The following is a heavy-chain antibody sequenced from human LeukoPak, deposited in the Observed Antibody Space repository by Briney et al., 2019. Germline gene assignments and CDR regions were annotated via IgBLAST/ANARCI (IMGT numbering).Heavy chain of an antibody. CDR3: AKEAYDSSGYYYVQGDYFDY. J-gene: IGHJ4*02. CDR1: GFTFSSYG. D-gene: IGHD3-22*01. V-gene: IGHV3-30*02. Sequence: GGSLRLSCAASGFTFSSYGMHRLRQAPGKGLEWVAFIRNDGSNKYYADSVKGRFTISRDNSKNTLYLQMNSLRAEDTAVYYCAKEAYDSSGYYYVQGDYFDYWGQGTLVTVSS. CDR2: IRNDGSNK.